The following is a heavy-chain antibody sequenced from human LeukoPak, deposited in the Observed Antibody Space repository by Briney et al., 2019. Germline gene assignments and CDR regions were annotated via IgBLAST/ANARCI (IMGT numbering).Heavy chain of an antibody. V-gene: IGHV4-59*01. CDR1: GGSISSYY. D-gene: IGHD3-3*01. CDR3: ARGVTIFGVVKSVALYYFDY. Sequence: PSETLSLTCTVSGGSISSYYWNWIRQPPATGQEWIGYIYYSGSTNYNPSLKSRVTISVDTSKNQYSLSLSSVAAADTAVYYCARGVTIFGVVKSVALYYFDYWGQGTLVTVSS. CDR2: IYYSGST. J-gene: IGHJ4*02.